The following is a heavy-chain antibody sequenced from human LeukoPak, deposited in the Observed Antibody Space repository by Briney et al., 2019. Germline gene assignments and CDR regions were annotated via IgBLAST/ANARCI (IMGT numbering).Heavy chain of an antibody. CDR3: AKEYVDTAMVTHYYYYYMDV. D-gene: IGHD5-18*01. CDR1: GFTFSSYS. J-gene: IGHJ6*03. Sequence: GGSLRLSCAASGFTFSSYSMNWVRQAPGKGLEWVSSISRSSSYIYYADSLKGRFTISRDNARNSLYLQMNSLRAEDTAVYYCAKEYVDTAMVTHYYYYYMDVWGKGTTVTISS. CDR2: ISRSSSYI. V-gene: IGHV3-21*04.